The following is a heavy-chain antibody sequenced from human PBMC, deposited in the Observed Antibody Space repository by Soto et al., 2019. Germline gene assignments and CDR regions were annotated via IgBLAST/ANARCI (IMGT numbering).Heavy chain of an antibody. Sequence: DVQLVESGGGLVQPGRSLRLSCAASGFTFDDYAMHWVRQAPGKGLEWVSGISWYSGSIGYADSVKGRFTISRDNAKNSLYLQMNNLRAEDTALYYCAKDLSYSSSARIYWGQGTLVTVSS. CDR1: GFTFDDYA. J-gene: IGHJ4*02. CDR3: AKDLSYSSSARIY. D-gene: IGHD6-13*01. CDR2: ISWYSGSI. V-gene: IGHV3-9*01.